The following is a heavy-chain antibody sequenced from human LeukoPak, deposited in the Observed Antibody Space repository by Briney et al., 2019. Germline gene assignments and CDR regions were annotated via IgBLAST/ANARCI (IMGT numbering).Heavy chain of an antibody. J-gene: IGHJ5*02. V-gene: IGHV4-34*01. Sequence: PSETLSLTCAVYGGSFSGYYWSRIRQPPGKGLEWIGEINHSGGTNYNPSLKSRVTISVDTSKNQFSLKLSSVTAADTAVYYCARVYCSSTSCPQGWFDPWGQGTLVTVSS. D-gene: IGHD2-2*01. CDR3: ARVYCSSTSCPQGWFDP. CDR1: GGSFSGYY. CDR2: INHSGGT.